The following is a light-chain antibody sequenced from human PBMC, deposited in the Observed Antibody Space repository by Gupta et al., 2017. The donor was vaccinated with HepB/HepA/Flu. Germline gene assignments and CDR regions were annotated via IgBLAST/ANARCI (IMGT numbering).Light chain of an antibody. Sequence: SYVLTPLLSVSVAPGKTARLTCGGNNIGSKSVHWYQQKPGQAPVLVIRYDSDRPSGIPERLSGSNSGNTATLSISRVEAGDEADYYCQVWDSSSDHRGVFGGGTKLSVL. J-gene: IGLJ2*01. CDR1: NIGSKS. CDR2: YDS. CDR3: QVWDSSSDHRGV. V-gene: IGLV3-21*04.